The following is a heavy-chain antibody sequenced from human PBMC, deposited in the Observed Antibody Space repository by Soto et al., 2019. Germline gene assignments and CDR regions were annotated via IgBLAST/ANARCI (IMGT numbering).Heavy chain of an antibody. J-gene: IGHJ4*02. V-gene: IGHV3-23*01. Sequence: SXRLSCSASGFTFSSYSMSWVRQAPGKGLDWVSAISGSGGSTYYADSVKGRFTISRDNSKNTLYLQMNSLRAEDTAVYYCAKGSTMIERALYYFDYWGQGALVTVSS. CDR3: AKGSTMIERALYYFDY. D-gene: IGHD3-22*01. CDR2: ISGSGGST. CDR1: GFTFSSYS.